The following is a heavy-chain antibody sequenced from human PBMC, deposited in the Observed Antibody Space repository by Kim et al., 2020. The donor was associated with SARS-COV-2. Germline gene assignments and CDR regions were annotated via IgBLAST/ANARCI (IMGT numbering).Heavy chain of an antibody. Sequence: SETLSLTCTVSGASIDSTNYYWGWIRQSPGKGLEWIGSISYSGTTYYNPSFESRVTISVHTSKNLFSLKLTSVTAADTAVYYCARPPRGNSRRTFDIWGQGTMVTVSS. CDR3: ARPPRGNSRRTFDI. V-gene: IGHV4-39*01. CDR1: GASIDSTNYY. CDR2: ISYSGTT. J-gene: IGHJ3*02.